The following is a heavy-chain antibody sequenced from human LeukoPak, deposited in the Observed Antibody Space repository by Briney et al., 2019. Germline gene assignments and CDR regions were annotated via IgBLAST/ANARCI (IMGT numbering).Heavy chain of an antibody. Sequence: GASVKVSCKAVGDTFSIYGISWVRQAPGQGLEWMGGIIPISGAAEYAQKFQGRVTITADEPTTTAYMELTSLTSDDTAVYYCARGFGYNYGAVLDYWGLGTLVTVSS. J-gene: IGHJ4*02. CDR1: GDTFSIYG. V-gene: IGHV1-69*01. CDR2: IIPISGAA. D-gene: IGHD5-18*01. CDR3: ARGFGYNYGAVLDY.